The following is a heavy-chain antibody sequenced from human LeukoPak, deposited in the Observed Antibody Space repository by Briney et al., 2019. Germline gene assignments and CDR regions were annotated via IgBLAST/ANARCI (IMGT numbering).Heavy chain of an antibody. Sequence: SETLSLTCEVSGDSLSSGGYSWSWIRQPPGKGLEWIGYIRYSGSTYYNPSLKSRLTMSVEASKTQFSLRLSSVTAADTAVYYCTTERGGWGPDVHSSERSTRFDYWGQGTLVTVSS. D-gene: IGHD6-19*01. CDR2: IRYSGST. V-gene: IGHV4-30-4*07. CDR1: GDSLSSGGYS. CDR3: TTERGGWGPDVHSSERSTRFDY. J-gene: IGHJ4*02.